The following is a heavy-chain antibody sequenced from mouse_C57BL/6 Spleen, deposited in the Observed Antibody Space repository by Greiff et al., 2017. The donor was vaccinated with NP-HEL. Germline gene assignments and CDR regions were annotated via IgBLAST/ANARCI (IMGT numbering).Heavy chain of an antibody. J-gene: IGHJ2*01. CDR1: GYTFTSYG. CDR3: APTVVAFDY. D-gene: IGHD1-1*01. V-gene: IGHV1-81*01. Sequence: QVQLKQSGAELARPGASVKLSCKASGYTFTSYGISWVKQRPGQGLEWIGEIYPRSGNTYYNEKFKGQATLTADKSSSTAYMELRSLTSEDSAVYFCAPTVVAFDYWGQGTTLTVSS. CDR2: IYPRSGNT.